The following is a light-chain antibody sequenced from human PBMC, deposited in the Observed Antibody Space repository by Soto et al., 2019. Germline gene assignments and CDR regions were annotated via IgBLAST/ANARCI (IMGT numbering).Light chain of an antibody. CDR1: QSVDIN. V-gene: IGKV3-15*01. Sequence: EIVMRQSPATLSVSPGERATLSCRASQSVDINLAWYQQKPCQARGLLICDGSTGATGVPARCSSSGSGTEFTLTISGVQSEDFAVYCWQQYSGWPWTFGLGTKV. CDR3: QQYSGWPWT. J-gene: IGKJ1*01. CDR2: DGS.